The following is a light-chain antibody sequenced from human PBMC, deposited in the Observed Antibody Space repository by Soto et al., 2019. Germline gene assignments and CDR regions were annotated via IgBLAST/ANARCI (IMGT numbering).Light chain of an antibody. J-gene: IGKJ4*01. CDR1: QSIRNN. CDR2: GAF. CDR3: QQRSNWPLLT. V-gene: IGKV3-11*01. Sequence: EIVLTQSPGTLSLSPGESATLACRSSQSIRNNNLAWYQQKPGQAPRLLFYGAFNRASGIPARFSGSGSGTDFTLTISSLEPEDFAVYYCQQRSNWPLLTFGGGTKVDIK.